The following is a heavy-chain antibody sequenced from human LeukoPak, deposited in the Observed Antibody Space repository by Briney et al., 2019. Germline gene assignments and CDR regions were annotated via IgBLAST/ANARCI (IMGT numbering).Heavy chain of an antibody. Sequence: GGSLRLSCAASRFTFSSYSMNWVRQAPGKGLEWVSSISSSSSYIYYADSVKGRFTISRDNAKNSLYLQMNSLRAEDTAVYYCARVVGSSSSWTKGYYFDYWGQGTLVTVSS. CDR2: ISSSSSYI. CDR1: RFTFSSYS. CDR3: ARVVGSSSSWTKGYYFDY. V-gene: IGHV3-21*01. D-gene: IGHD6-13*01. J-gene: IGHJ4*02.